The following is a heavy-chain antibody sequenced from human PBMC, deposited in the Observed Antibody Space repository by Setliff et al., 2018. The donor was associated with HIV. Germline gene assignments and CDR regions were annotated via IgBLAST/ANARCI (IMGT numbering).Heavy chain of an antibody. J-gene: IGHJ6*03. CDR2: IIPILGLA. CDR3: ARGPKDCTSTSCRYYYYYYYMDV. CDR1: GGTFNSYA. V-gene: IGHV1-69*10. Sequence: SVKVSCKASGGTFNSYAISWVRQAPGRGLEWMGGIIPILGLANYAQKFQGRVTIIADKSTSTVYIEVSRLRSEDTAMYYCARGPKDCTSTSCRYYYYYYYMDVWGKGTPVTVSS. D-gene: IGHD2-2*01.